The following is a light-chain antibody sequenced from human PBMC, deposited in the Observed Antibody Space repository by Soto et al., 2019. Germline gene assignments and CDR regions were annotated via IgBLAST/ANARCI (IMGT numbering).Light chain of an antibody. CDR2: EVS. CDR1: SSDVGGYKY. Sequence: QSALTQPASVSGSPGQSITISCTGTSSDVGGYKYVSWYQQHPGKVPKLMIYEVSNRPSEVSNRFSGSKSGNTASLTISGLQPEDEADYYCSSYTTSGSVFGGGTQLTV. V-gene: IGLV2-14*01. CDR3: SSYTTSGSV. J-gene: IGLJ7*01.